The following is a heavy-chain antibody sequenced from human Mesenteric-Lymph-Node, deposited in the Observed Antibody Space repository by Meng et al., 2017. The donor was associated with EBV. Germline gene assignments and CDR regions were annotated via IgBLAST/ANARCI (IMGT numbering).Heavy chain of an antibody. Sequence: QVQLVQSGAEVKKPGASVRVSCTASGYTFISYSFIWVRQAPGQGPEWVGWISAYNGNTDSAQKLQGRVTLTTDTSTSTAYMELRSLRSDDTAVYYCARVDDYGDYRGSKTLDFWGQGTLVTVSS. CDR3: ARVDDYGDYRGSKTLDF. V-gene: IGHV1-18*04. J-gene: IGHJ4*02. CDR2: ISAYNGNT. CDR1: GYTFISYS. D-gene: IGHD4-17*01.